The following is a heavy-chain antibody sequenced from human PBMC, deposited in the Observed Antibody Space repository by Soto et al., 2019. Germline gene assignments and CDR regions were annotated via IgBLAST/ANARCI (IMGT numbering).Heavy chain of an antibody. D-gene: IGHD6-19*01. CDR1: GGSFSDFY. Sequence: PSETLSLTCAVYGGSFSDFYWTWIRQLPGKGLEWIGEINHSGNTNYNPSLKSRVAISVDTSKNQFSLYLGSVTAADTAVYYCGPRGAVADPRGYWGQGTLVTVS. V-gene: IGHV4-34*01. CDR2: INHSGNT. J-gene: IGHJ4*02. CDR3: GPRGAVADPRGY.